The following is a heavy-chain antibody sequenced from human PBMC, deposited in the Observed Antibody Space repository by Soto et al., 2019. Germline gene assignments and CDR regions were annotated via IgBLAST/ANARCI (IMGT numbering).Heavy chain of an antibody. J-gene: IGHJ4*02. CDR3: ARGAAVAGRFDY. D-gene: IGHD6-19*01. CDR1: GGSFSNYY. V-gene: IGHV4-59*01. CDR2: IYYSGST. Sequence: SETLSLTLTVSGGSFSNYYWSWIRQSPGKGLEWIGYIYYSGSTNYNPSLKSRVTISLDTSKNQLSLKLSPVTAADTAVYYCARGAAVAGRFDYWGQGALVT.